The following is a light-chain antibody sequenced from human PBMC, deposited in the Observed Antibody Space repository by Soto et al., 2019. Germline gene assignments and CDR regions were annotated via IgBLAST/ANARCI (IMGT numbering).Light chain of an antibody. Sequence: DIQMTQSPSTLSASVGARVPITCRASQTIYSNLNWYQQKPGKAPNLLIYAASSLESGVPARFSGSGSGTHFTLTITGLQPEDFATYYCQQTYSSLPITFGQGTRLEIK. CDR3: QQTYSSLPIT. CDR2: AAS. CDR1: QTIYSN. J-gene: IGKJ5*01. V-gene: IGKV1-39*01.